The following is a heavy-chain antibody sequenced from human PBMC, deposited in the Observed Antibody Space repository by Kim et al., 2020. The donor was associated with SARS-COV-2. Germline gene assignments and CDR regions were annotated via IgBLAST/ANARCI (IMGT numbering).Heavy chain of an antibody. CDR2: IYYSGST. CDR1: GGSISSSSYY. V-gene: IGHV4-39*07. Sequence: SETLSLTCTVSGGSISSSSYYWGWIRQPPGKGLEWIGSIYYSGSTYYNPSLKSRVTISVDTSKNQFSLKLSSVTAADTAVYYCARDLGYCSGGSCYPGVDYYYGMDDWGQGTTVTVSS. J-gene: IGHJ6*02. CDR3: ARDLGYCSGGSCYPGVDYYYGMDD. D-gene: IGHD2-15*01.